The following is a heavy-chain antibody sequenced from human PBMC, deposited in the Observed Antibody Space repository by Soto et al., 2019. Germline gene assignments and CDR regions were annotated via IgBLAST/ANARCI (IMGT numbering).Heavy chain of an antibody. J-gene: IGHJ6*02. V-gene: IGHV4-59*01. CDR1: GGSISSYF. CDR2: IFYSENT. Sequence: QVQLQESGPGLVKPSETLSLTCTVSGGSISSYFWSWIRQPPGKGLEWIGYIFYSENTNYSPSLKSRVTISVDTSKNQLSLKLSSVTAADTAVYYCARVNYYGSGSYQKGEYYCGMDVWGQGTTVTVSS. CDR3: ARVNYYGSGSYQKGEYYCGMDV. D-gene: IGHD3-10*01.